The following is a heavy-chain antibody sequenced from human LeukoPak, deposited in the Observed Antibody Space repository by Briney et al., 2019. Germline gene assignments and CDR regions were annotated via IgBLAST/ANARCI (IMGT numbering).Heavy chain of an antibody. J-gene: IGHJ3*02. Sequence: PSETLSLTCTVSGGSISSSSYYWGWIRQPPGKGLEWIGSIYYSGSTYYNPSLKSRVTMSVDTSKNQFSLKLSSVTAADTAVYYCARESGFGVVIIGAFDIWGQGTMVTVSS. CDR1: GGSISSSSYY. CDR3: ARESGFGVVIIGAFDI. D-gene: IGHD3-3*01. CDR2: IYYSGST. V-gene: IGHV4-39*07.